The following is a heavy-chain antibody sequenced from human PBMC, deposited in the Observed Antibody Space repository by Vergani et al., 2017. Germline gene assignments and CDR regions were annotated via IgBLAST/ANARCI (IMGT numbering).Heavy chain of an antibody. CDR2: IFSNDEK. CDR1: GFSLSNARMG. J-gene: IGHJ3*02. Sequence: QVTFKESGPVLVKPTETLTLTCTVSGFSLSNARMGVSWIRQPPGKALEWLAHIFSNDEKSYSTSLKSRLTISKDTSKSQVVLTMTNMDPVDTATYYCARMGRYFSSTSCLMGAFDIWGQGTMVTVSS. CDR3: ARMGRYFSSTSCLMGAFDI. D-gene: IGHD2-2*01. V-gene: IGHV2-26*01.